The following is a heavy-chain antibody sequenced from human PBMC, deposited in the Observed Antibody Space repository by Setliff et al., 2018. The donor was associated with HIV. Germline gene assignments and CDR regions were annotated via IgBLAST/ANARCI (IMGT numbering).Heavy chain of an antibody. V-gene: IGHV4-4*09. CDR3: ARRAANGLFDY. CDR1: GDSISSYY. D-gene: IGHD2-15*01. J-gene: IGHJ4*02. Sequence: PSETLSLTCTVSGDSISSYYWSWIRQPPGKGLEWIGYIYTSGSTNYNPSLKSRVTISVDTSKNHFSLKLSSVTAADPAVYYCARRAANGLFDYWGQGTLVTVSS. CDR2: IYTSGST.